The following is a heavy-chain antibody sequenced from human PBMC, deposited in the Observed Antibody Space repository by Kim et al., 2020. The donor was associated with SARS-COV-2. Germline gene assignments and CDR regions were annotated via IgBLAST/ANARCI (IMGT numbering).Heavy chain of an antibody. V-gene: IGHV1-18*01. J-gene: IGHJ5*02. D-gene: IGHD6-19*01. CDR3: ARGSGSSGWYTWFDP. Sequence: QKLQGRVTMTTDSSTSTAYMELRSLRSDDTAVYYCARGSGSSGWYTWFDPWGQGTLVTVSS.